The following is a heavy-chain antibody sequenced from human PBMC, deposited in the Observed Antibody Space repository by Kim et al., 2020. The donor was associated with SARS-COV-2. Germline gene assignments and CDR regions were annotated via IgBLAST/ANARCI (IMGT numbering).Heavy chain of an antibody. D-gene: IGHD6-6*01. J-gene: IGHJ4*02. CDR2: INHGGST. CDR1: GGSFSGYY. V-gene: IGHV4-34*01. CDR3: ARTLGPTDY. Sequence: SEILSLTCAVYGGSFSGYYWSWIRQPPGKGLEWIGEINHGGSTNYNPSLKSRVTISVDTSKNQFSLKLSSVTAADTAVYYCARTLGPTDYWGQGTLVTVSS.